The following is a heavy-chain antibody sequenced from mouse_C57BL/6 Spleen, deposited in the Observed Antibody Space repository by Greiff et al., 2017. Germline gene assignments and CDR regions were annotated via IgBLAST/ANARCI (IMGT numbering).Heavy chain of an antibody. CDR3: ARSKSYGNYPYWYVDV. D-gene: IGHD2-1*01. CDR2: INPNNGGT. Sequence: VQLQQSGPELVKPGASVKMSCKASGYTFTDYNMHWVKQSHGKSLEWIGYINPNNGGTSYNQKFKGKATLTVNKSSSTAYMELRSLTSEDSAVYYCARSKSYGNYPYWYVDVWGTGTTVTVSS. J-gene: IGHJ1*03. CDR1: GYTFTDYN. V-gene: IGHV1-22*01.